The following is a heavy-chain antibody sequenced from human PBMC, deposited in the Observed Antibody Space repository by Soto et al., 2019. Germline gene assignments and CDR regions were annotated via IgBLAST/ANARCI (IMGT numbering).Heavy chain of an antibody. CDR1: GFTFSSYW. D-gene: IGHD1-26*01. Sequence: EVQLVESGGGLVQPGGSLRLSCAASGFTFSSYWMHWVRQAPGKGLVWVSRINSDGSSTSYADSVKGRFTISRDNAKNTLYLQMNSQRAEDTAVYYCARAVGATRRYYYYYYGMDVWGQGTTVTVSS. V-gene: IGHV3-74*01. J-gene: IGHJ6*02. CDR3: ARAVGATRRYYYYYYGMDV. CDR2: INSDGSST.